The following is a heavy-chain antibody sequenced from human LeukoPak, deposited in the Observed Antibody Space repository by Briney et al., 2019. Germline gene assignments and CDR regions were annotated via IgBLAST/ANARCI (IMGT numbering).Heavy chain of an antibody. D-gene: IGHD6-19*01. CDR1: GGSFSGYY. CDR3: ARQGSTQWLVYFDY. Sequence: SETLSLTCAVYGGSFSGYYWSWIRQPPGKGLEWIGEINHSGSTNYNPSLKSRVTISVDTSKNQFSLKLSSVTAADTAVYYCARQGSTQWLVYFDYWGQGTLVTVSS. J-gene: IGHJ4*02. CDR2: INHSGST. V-gene: IGHV4-34*01.